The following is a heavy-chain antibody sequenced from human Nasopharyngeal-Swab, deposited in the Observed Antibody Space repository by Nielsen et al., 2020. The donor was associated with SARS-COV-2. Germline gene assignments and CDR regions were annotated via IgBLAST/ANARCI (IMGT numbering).Heavy chain of an antibody. CDR1: GYTFINYG. CDR2: SSACNSNT. V-gene: IGHV1-18*01. CDR3: ARKRGEQWLSQFDY. J-gene: IGHJ4*02. Sequence: ASVKVSCKASGYTFINYGITWVRQAAGQGLEWMGWSSACNSNTNYAQKFQGRVTMTTDTSTNTAYMELRSLRSDDTAVYYCARKRGEQWLSQFDYWGQGTLVTVSS. D-gene: IGHD6-19*01.